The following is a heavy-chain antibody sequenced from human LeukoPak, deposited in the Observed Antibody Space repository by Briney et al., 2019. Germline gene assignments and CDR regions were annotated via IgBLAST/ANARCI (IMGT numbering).Heavy chain of an antibody. CDR2: IYTSGST. V-gene: IGHV4-4*07. J-gene: IGHJ6*02. CDR1: GGSISSYY. D-gene: IGHD6-19*01. Sequence: PSETLSLTCTVSGGSISSYYWSWIRQPAGKGLEWIGRIYTSGSTNYNPSLKSRVTMSVDTSKNQFSLKLSSVTAADTAVYYCARVSSGWTISGYYYGMDVWSQGTTVTVSS. CDR3: ARVSSGWTISGYYYGMDV.